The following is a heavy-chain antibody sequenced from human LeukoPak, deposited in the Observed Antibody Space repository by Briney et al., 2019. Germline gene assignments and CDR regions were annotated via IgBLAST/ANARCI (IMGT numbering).Heavy chain of an antibody. CDR3: ATDRAEQQGVQLYYYFGMDV. CDR1: GGTLTSHG. D-gene: IGHD6-13*01. V-gene: IGHV1-69*04. CDR2: IIPIRNTV. J-gene: IGHJ6*02. Sequence: SVTVSYKASGGTLTSHGISWVRQAPGQGLEWMGRIIPIRNTVNYAQKFQGRLTITAETSTSTAYMDLSSLRSEDTAVYYCATDRAEQQGVQLYYYFGMDVWGQGTTVTVSS.